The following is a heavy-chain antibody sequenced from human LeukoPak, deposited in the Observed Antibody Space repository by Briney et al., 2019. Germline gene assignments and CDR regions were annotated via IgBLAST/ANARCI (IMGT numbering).Heavy chain of an antibody. CDR1: GYTFTSYG. CDR2: ISAYNGNT. D-gene: IGHD2-2*01. J-gene: IGHJ5*02. CDR3: ARDNKRAYYCSSTSCYLYWFDP. V-gene: IGHV1-18*01. Sequence: GASVKVSCKASGYTFTSYGISWVRQAPGQGLEWMGWISAYNGNTNYAQKLQGRVTMTTDTSTSTAYMELRSLRSDDTAVYYCARDNKRAYYCSSTSCYLYWFDPWDQGTLVTVSS.